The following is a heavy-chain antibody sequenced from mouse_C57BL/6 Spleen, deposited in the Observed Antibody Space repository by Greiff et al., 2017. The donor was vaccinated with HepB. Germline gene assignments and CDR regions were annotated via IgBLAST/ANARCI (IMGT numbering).Heavy chain of an antibody. V-gene: IGHV6-3*01. CDR2: IRLKSDNYAT. J-gene: IGHJ2*01. CDR1: GFTFSNYW. D-gene: IGHD1-1*01. CDR3: AGGPYYGSLDY. Sequence: EVKLVESGGGLVQPGGSMKLSCVASGFTFSNYWMNWVRQSPEKGLEWVAQIRLKSDNYATHYAESVKGTFTISRYDSKSSVYLQMNNLRAEDTGIYYCAGGPYYGSLDYWGQGTTLTVSS.